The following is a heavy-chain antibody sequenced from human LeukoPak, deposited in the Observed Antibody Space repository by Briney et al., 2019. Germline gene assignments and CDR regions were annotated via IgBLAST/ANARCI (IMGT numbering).Heavy chain of an antibody. Sequence: SETLSLTCTVSGGSISSSSYYWGWIRQPPGKGLEWIGSIYYSGSTYYNPSLKSRVTISVDTSKNQFSLKLSSVTAADTAVYYCARAVTHDAFDIWGQGTMVTVSS. CDR1: GGSISSSSYY. J-gene: IGHJ3*02. CDR3: ARAVTHDAFDI. V-gene: IGHV4-39*07. CDR2: IYYSGST. D-gene: IGHD2-15*01.